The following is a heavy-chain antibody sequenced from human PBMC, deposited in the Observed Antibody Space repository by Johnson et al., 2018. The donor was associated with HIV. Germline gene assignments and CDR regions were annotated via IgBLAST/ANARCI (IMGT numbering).Heavy chain of an antibody. CDR1: GFTVSSNY. D-gene: IGHD3-22*01. Sequence: MQLVESGGGLVQPGGSLRLSCAASGFTVSSNYMSWVRQAPGKGLEWVSVIYSGGSTYYADSVKGRFTISRDNSKNTLYLQMNSLRAEDTALYYCAKVYYDSSGYGAFDIWGQGTMVTVSS. CDR3: AKVYYDSSGYGAFDI. J-gene: IGHJ3*02. CDR2: IYSGGST. V-gene: IGHV3-66*01.